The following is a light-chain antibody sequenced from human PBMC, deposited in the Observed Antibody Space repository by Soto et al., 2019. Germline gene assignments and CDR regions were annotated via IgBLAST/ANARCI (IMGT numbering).Light chain of an antibody. CDR3: VAWDDSLKGPV. V-gene: IGLV1-44*01. CDR2: SHD. CDR1: SSNIGRNA. Sequence: QSALTQPPSASGTPGQRVTISCSGSSSNIGRNAVNWYQQLPGAAPKLLIYSHDQRPSGVPDRFSGSKSGTSASLAISGLQSEDEADYYCVAWDDSLKGPVFGGGTKVTVL. J-gene: IGLJ3*02.